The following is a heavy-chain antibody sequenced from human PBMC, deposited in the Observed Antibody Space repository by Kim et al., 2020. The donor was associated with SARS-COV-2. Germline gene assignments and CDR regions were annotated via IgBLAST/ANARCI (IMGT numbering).Heavy chain of an antibody. CDR3: ARGPVMVRGVFNWFDP. CDR2: IYYSGST. V-gene: IGHV4-31*03. J-gene: IGHJ5*02. Sequence: SETLSLTCTVSGGSISSGGYYWSWIRQHPGKGLEWIGYIYYSGSTYYNPSLKSRVTISVDTSKNQFSLKLSSVTAADTAVYYCARGPVMVRGVFNWFDPWGQGTLVTVSS. CDR1: GGSISSGGYY. D-gene: IGHD3-10*01.